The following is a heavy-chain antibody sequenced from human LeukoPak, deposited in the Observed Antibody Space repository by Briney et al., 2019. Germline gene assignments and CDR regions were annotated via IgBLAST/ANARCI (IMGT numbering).Heavy chain of an antibody. CDR1: GGSISSYY. V-gene: IGHV4-59*01. D-gene: IGHD2-2*01. CDR2: IYYSGST. CDR3: ASERDCSSTSCSPFDY. Sequence: SETLSLTCTVFGGSISSYYWSWIRQPPGKGLEWIGYIYYSGSTNYNPSLKSRVTISVDTSKNQFSLKLSSVTAADTAVYYCASERDCSSTSCSPFDYWGQGTLVTVSS. J-gene: IGHJ4*02.